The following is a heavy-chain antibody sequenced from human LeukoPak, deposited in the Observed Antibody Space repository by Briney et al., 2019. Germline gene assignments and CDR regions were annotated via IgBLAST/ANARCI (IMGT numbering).Heavy chain of an antibody. V-gene: IGHV3-23*01. J-gene: IGHJ4*02. CDR2: ISGSGGRT. D-gene: IGHD3-9*01. CDR3: AKSYDILTGLFDY. Sequence: GGSLRPSCAASGFTFDGYAMSWVRQAPGKGLEWVSAISGSGGRTYYADSVKGRFTISRDNSKNTLYLQMNSLRAEDTAVYYCAKSYDILTGLFDYWGQGTLVTVSS. CDR1: GFTFDGYA.